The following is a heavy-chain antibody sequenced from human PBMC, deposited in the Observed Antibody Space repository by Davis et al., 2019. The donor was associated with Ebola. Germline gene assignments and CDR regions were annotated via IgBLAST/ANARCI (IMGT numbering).Heavy chain of an antibody. Sequence: GESLKISCAASGFTFSNAWMSWVRQAPGKGLEWVGRSKSKTDGGTTDYAAPVKGRFTISRDDSKNTLYPQMNSLKTEDTAVYYCTTTTVTTDYWGQGTLVTVSS. J-gene: IGHJ4*02. D-gene: IGHD4-17*01. V-gene: IGHV3-15*01. CDR1: GFTFSNAW. CDR3: TTTTVTTDY. CDR2: SKSKTDGGTT.